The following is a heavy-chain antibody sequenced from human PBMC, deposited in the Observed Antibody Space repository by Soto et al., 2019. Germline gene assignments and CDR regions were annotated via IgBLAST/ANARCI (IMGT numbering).Heavy chain of an antibody. CDR2: ISYDGSNK. D-gene: IGHD3-22*01. Sequence: GGSLRLSCAASGFTFSSYGMHWVRQAPGKGLEWVAVISYDGSNKYYADSVKGRFTISRDNSKNTLYLQMNSLRAEDTAVYYCAKDGNYYDSSGSLDYWGQGTLVTVSS. V-gene: IGHV3-30*18. CDR3: AKDGNYYDSSGSLDY. J-gene: IGHJ4*02. CDR1: GFTFSSYG.